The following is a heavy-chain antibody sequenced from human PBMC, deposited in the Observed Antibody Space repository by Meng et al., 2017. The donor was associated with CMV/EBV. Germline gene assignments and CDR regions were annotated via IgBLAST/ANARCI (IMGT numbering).Heavy chain of an antibody. CDR3: ARLGGVTIFGVVIPNWFDP. J-gene: IGHJ5*02. CDR2: IYYSGST. Sequence: GSLRLSCTVSGGSISSYYWSWIRQPPGKGLEWIGYIYYSGSTNYNPSLKSRVTISVDTSKNQFSLKLGSVTAADTAVYYCARLGGVTIFGVVIPNWFDPWGQGTLVTVSS. V-gene: IGHV4-59*01. D-gene: IGHD3-3*01. CDR1: GGSISSYY.